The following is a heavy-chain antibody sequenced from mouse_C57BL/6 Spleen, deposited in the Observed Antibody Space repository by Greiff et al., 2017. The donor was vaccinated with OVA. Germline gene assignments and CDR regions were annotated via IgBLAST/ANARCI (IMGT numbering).Heavy chain of an antibody. CDR2: IYPGSGNT. V-gene: IGHV1-76*01. J-gene: IGHJ1*03. CDR1: GYTFTDYY. D-gene: IGHD1-1*01. CDR3: ARRGSSYWYFDV. Sequence: QVQLQQSGAELVRPGASVKLPCKASGYTFTDYYINWVKQRPGQGLEWIARIYPGSGNTYYNEKFKGKATLTAEKSSSTAYMQLSSLTSEDSAVYFCARRGSSYWYFDVWGTGTTVTVSS.